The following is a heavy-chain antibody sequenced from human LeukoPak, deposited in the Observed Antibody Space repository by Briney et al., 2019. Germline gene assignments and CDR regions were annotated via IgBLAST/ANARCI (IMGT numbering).Heavy chain of an antibody. J-gene: IGHJ4*02. CDR3: ARTGRVSAAAGMDY. V-gene: IGHV4-39*01. CDR1: GGSISSSSYY. Sequence: SETLSLTCTVSGGSISSSSYYWGWIRQPPGKGLEWIGSVSYSGSTYYNPSLKSRVTISVDTSKNQFSLKLSSVTAADTAVYYCARTGRVSAAAGMDYWGQGTLVTVSS. D-gene: IGHD6-13*01. CDR2: VSYSGST.